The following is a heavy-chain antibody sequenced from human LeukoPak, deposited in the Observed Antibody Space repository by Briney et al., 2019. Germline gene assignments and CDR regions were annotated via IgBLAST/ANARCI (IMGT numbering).Heavy chain of an antibody. CDR1: GFTFSSYE. CDR3: VRSFGSSCY. CDR2: ISSSGDTI. J-gene: IGHJ4*02. D-gene: IGHD3-10*01. V-gene: IGHV3-48*03. Sequence: GGSLRLSCAASGFTFSSYEMNWVRQAPGKGLEWVSYISSSGDTIYYADSVKGRFTISRDNVKNSLDLQMNSLRAEDTAVYYCVRSFGSSCYWGQGTPVTVSS.